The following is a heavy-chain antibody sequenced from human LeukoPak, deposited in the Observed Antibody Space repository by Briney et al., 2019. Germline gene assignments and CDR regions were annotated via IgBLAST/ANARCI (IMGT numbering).Heavy chain of an antibody. CDR1: GFTFSSYG. CDR3: ARFDYYDSSGYDY. V-gene: IGHV3-33*01. Sequence: GGSLRLSCAASGFTFSSYGMHWVRQAPGKGLEWVAVIWYDGSNKYYADSVKGRFTISRDNSKNTLYLQMNSLRAEDTAVYYCARFDYYDSSGYDYWGQGTLVTVSS. CDR2: IWYDGSNK. D-gene: IGHD3-22*01. J-gene: IGHJ4*02.